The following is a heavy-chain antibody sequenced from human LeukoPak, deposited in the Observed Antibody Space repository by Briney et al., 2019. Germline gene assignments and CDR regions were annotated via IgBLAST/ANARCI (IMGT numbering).Heavy chain of an antibody. CDR2: ISYDGNIK. J-gene: IGHJ4*02. V-gene: IGHV3-30*18. CDR1: GFTFSNYG. Sequence: GGSLRLSCAASGFTFSNYGIHWVRQAPGRGLEWVAVISYDGNIKYYADSVKGRFTISRDNSRNALFLQMNSLRTEDTAVYYCAKDQQVATTGTWGSIDYWGQGTLVTVSS. CDR3: AKDQQVATTGTWGSIDY. D-gene: IGHD6-13*01.